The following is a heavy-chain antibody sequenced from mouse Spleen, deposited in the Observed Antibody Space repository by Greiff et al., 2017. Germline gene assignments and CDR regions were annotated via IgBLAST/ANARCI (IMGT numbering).Heavy chain of an antibody. J-gene: IGHJ1*01. CDR2: IHPNSGST. CDR1: GYTFTSYW. D-gene: IGHD2-3*01. V-gene: IGHV1-64*01. CDR3: ARGWLLRGWYFDV. Sequence: QVQLKQPGAELVKPGASVKLSCKASGYTFTSYWMHWVKQRPGQGLEWIGMIHPNSGSTNYNEKFKSKATLTVDKSSSTAYMQLSSLTSEDSAVYYCARGWLLRGWYFDVWGAGTTVTVSS.